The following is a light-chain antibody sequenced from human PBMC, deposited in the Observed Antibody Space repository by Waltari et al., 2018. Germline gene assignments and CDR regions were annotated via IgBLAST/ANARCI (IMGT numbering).Light chain of an antibody. CDR2: GAS. J-gene: IGKJ1*01. CDR1: QSVSRA. CDR3: QHYVRLPGT. V-gene: IGKV3-20*01. Sequence: EIVLTQSPGTLSLSPGERVILSCRVSQSVSRALAWYQQKPGQAPRLLIYGASNRATGIPDRFSGSGSGTDFSLTISRLEPEDFAVYYCQHYVRLPGTFGQGTKVEIK.